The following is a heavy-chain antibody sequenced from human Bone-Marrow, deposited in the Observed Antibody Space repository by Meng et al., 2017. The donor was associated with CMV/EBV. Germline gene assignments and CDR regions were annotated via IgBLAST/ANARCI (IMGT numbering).Heavy chain of an antibody. Sequence: QVRLWQSGAGVKKPGSWVKVSCKASGGTFGSYAISRVRQAPGQGLEWMGGIIPIFGTANYAQKFQGRVTITADESTSTAYMELSSLRSEDTAVYYCARGLRPRYWFDPWGQGTLVTVSS. CDR3: ARGLRPRYWFDP. J-gene: IGHJ5*02. V-gene: IGHV1-69*12. CDR1: GGTFGSYA. CDR2: IIPIFGTA. D-gene: IGHD5-12*01.